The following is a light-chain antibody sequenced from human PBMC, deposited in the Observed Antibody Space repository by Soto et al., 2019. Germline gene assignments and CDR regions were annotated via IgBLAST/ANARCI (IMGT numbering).Light chain of an antibody. CDR1: QSISSY. CDR2: AAS. J-gene: IGKJ1*01. Sequence: DIQMTQSPSSLSASVGDRVTITCRASQSISSYLNRYQQTPGKAPKLLIYAASSLQSGVPSRFSGSGYGTDFTLTISSLQPEDFATYYCQQSYSTPRTFGQGTKVEIK. V-gene: IGKV1-39*01. CDR3: QQSYSTPRT.